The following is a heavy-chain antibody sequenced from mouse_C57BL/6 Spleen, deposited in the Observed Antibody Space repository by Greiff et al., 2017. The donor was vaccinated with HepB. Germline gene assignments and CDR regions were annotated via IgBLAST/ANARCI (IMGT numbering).Heavy chain of an antibody. CDR3: ARGIYYLDY. CDR2: ISSGGSYT. V-gene: IGHV5-6*01. Sequence: EVMLVESGGDLVKPGGSLKLSCAASGFTFSSYGMSWVRQTPDKRLEWVATISSGGSYTYYPDSVTGRFTIARDNAKNTLYLQMSSLKSEDTAMYYCARGIYYLDYWGQGTTLTVSS. CDR1: GFTFSSYG. J-gene: IGHJ2*01. D-gene: IGHD1-1*01.